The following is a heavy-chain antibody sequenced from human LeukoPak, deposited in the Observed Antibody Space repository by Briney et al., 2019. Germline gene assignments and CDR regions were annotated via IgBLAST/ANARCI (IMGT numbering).Heavy chain of an antibody. J-gene: IGHJ3*02. V-gene: IGHV3-74*03. CDR1: GFTFRSFW. CDR3: ARSVTDAFDI. Sequence: PGGSLRLSCAASGFTFRSFWMHWVRQTPGKGLLWVSQINSDGNSLTYADSVKGRFTISRDNAKNTLYLQMNSLRAEDTAVYYCARSVTDAFDIWGQGTMATISS. CDR2: INSDGNSL.